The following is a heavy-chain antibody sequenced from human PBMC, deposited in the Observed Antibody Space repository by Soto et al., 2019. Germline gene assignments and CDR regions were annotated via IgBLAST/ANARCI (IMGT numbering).Heavy chain of an antibody. J-gene: IGHJ6*02. CDR3: ARDLDFWSGSGPDRGGYYGMDV. CDR2: INPNRGGT. V-gene: IGHV1-2*02. CDR1: GYTFTGYY. D-gene: IGHD3-3*01. Sequence: ASVKVSCKASGYTFTGYYMHWVRQAPGQGLEWVGWINPNRGGTNYAQKFQGRVTMTRDTSISTAYMELSRLRSDDTAVYYCARDLDFWSGSGPDRGGYYGMDVWGQGTTVTVSS.